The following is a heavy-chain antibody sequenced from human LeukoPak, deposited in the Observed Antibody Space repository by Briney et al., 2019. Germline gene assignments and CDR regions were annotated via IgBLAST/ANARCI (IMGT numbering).Heavy chain of an antibody. J-gene: IGHJ4*02. CDR1: GFTFSDYY. CDR2: ISSSSTYT. D-gene: IGHD4-17*01. V-gene: IGHV3-11*06. CDR3: AIYRTYGDRDY. Sequence: GGSLRLSCAGSGFTFSDYYMSWIRQAPGKGLEGVSYISSSSTYTNYADSVKGRFTISRANAKNSLYLQMNSLRAEDTAVYYCAIYRTYGDRDYWGQGTLVTVSS.